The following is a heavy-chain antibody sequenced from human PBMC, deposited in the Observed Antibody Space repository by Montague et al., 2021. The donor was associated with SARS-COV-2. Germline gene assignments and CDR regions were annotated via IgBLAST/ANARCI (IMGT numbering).Heavy chain of an antibody. J-gene: IGHJ6*03. D-gene: IGHD3-10*01. CDR3: ARLGDGVVPSPILGVGPGYSYYYMDV. CDR2: IHHGGST. Sequence: SETLSLTCAVHGGSFSTYSWNWIRQPPGKGLEWIGEIHHGGSTNYNPSLKSRVTISADTSKNQFSLKLTSVAAADTAVYYCARLGDGVVPSPILGVGPGYSYYYMDVWGKGTTVTVSS. CDR1: GGSFSTYS. V-gene: IGHV4-34*01.